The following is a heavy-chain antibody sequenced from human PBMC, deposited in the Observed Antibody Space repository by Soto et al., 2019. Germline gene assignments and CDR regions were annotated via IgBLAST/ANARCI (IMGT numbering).Heavy chain of an antibody. J-gene: IGHJ4*02. CDR1: GFTFNIYG. V-gene: IGHV3-30*18. Sequence: GGSLRLSCAASGFTFNIYGMHWVRQAPGKGLEWVALISYDGSNQYYADSVKGRFTISRDNSKNTLFLQMNSLRADDTAVYYCAKDQASGQGSFDSWGQGTLVTVSS. CDR3: AKDQASGQGSFDS. CDR2: ISYDGSNQ.